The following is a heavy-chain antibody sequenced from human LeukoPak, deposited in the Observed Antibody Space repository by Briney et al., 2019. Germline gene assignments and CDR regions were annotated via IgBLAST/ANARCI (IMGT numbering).Heavy chain of an antibody. CDR1: YSSVSRGYY. J-gene: IGHJ4*02. V-gene: IGHV4-38-2*01. Sequence: SETLSLTCYVFYSSVSRGYYWGWIRQPPGKGLEWIGSIYHSGSTYYNPSLKSRVTISVDTSKNQFSLKLSSVTAADTAVYYCARHRSGWLQSSFDYWGQGTLVTVSS. CDR3: ARHRSGWLQSSFDY. D-gene: IGHD5-24*01. CDR2: IYHSGST.